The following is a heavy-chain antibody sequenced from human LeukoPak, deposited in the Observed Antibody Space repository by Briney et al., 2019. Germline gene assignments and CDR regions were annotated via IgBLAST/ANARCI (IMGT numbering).Heavy chain of an antibody. CDR1: GFTFSSYA. CDR3: AKLGIGVLDAFDI. D-gene: IGHD1-26*01. J-gene: IGHJ3*02. V-gene: IGHV3-23*01. CDR2: ISGSGGST. Sequence: TGGSLRLSXAASGFTFSSYAMSWVRQAPGKGLEWVSAISGSGGSTYYADSVKGRFTISRDNSKNTLYLQMNSLRAEDTAVYYCAKLGIGVLDAFDIWGQGTMVTVSS.